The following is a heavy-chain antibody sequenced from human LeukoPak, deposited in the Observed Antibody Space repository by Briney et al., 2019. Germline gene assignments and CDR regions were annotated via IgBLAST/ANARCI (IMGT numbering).Heavy chain of an antibody. J-gene: IGHJ4*02. CDR3: AKDRVRDNGWDIDY. CDR1: GFTFRNYA. V-gene: IGHV3-23*01. Sequence: GSLRLSCVGSGFTFRNYAMNRVRQAPGKGLEWVSGFSAAGTYYADSVKGRFTTSRDGSKNTIYLQMNSLTAEDTGVYYCAKDRVRDNGWDIDYWGQGTLVTVSS. D-gene: IGHD6-19*01. CDR2: FSAAGT.